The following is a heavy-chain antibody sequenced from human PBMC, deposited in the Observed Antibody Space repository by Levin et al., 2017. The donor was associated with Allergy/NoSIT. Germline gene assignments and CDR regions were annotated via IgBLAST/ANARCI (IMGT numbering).Heavy chain of an antibody. V-gene: IGHV4-34*01. J-gene: IGHJ6*02. CDR2: INHSGST. CDR3: ARGLGRITIFGVVKIYGMDV. CDR1: GGSFSGYY. Sequence: SETLSLTCAVYGGSFSGYYWSWIRQPPGKGLEWIGEINHSGSTNYNPSLKSRVTISVDTSKNQFSLKLSSVTAADTAVYYCARGLGRITIFGVVKIYGMDVWGQGTTVTVSS. D-gene: IGHD3-3*01.